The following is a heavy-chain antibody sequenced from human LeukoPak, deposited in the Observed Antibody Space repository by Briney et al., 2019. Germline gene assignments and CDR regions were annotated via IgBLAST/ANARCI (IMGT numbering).Heavy chain of an antibody. CDR3: ARVKTIRGAFDI. CDR1: GGSISSGSYY. CDR2: IYTSGST. D-gene: IGHD3-9*01. V-gene: IGHV4-61*02. J-gene: IGHJ3*02. Sequence: PSETLSLTCTVSGGSISSGSYYWSWIRQPAGKGLEWVGRIYTSGSTNYNPSLKSRVTISVDTSKNQFSLKLSSVTAADTAVCYCARVKTIRGAFDIWGQGTVVTVSS.